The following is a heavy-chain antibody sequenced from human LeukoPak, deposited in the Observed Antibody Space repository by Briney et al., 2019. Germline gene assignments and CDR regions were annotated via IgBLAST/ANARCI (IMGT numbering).Heavy chain of an antibody. CDR3: ASMGYYYDSSGYYRY. Sequence: TGGSLRLSCAASGFTFSDYYMSWIRQAPGKGLEWVSYISSSGSTIYYADSVKGRFTISRDNAKSSLYLQMNSLRAEDTAVYYCASMGYYYDSSGYYRYWGQGTLVAVSS. J-gene: IGHJ4*02. CDR1: GFTFSDYY. CDR2: ISSSGSTI. V-gene: IGHV3-11*01. D-gene: IGHD3-22*01.